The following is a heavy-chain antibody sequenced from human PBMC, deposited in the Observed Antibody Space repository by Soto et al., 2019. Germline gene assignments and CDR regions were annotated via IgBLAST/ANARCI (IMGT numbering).Heavy chain of an antibody. CDR3: AKDPNSKDIVVVVAPGWIDP. V-gene: IGHV3-23*01. CDR2: ISGSGGST. D-gene: IGHD2-15*01. J-gene: IGHJ5*02. Sequence: PGGSLRLACAASGFTFSSYAMSWVRQAPGKGLEWVSAISGSGGSTYYADSVKGRFTISRDNSKNTLYLQMNSLRAEDTAVYYCAKDPNSKDIVVVVAPGWIDPWGQGTLVTVSS. CDR1: GFTFSSYA.